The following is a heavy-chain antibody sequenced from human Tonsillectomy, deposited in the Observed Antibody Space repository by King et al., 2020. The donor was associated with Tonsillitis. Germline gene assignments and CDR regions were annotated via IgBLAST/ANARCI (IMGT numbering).Heavy chain of an antibody. CDR3: AGRPRGTRGDSGYFRSGRYGMDV. D-gene: IGHD5-12*01. J-gene: IGHJ6*02. CDR2: IYTSGST. Sequence: QLQESGPGLVKPSETLSLTCTVSGGSISSYYWSWIRQPAGKGLEWIGRIYTSGSTHYNPSLKSRVTMSVDTSKNQFSLKLSSVTAADTAVYYCAGRPRGTRGDSGYFRSGRYGMDVCGQGTTVTVSS. V-gene: IGHV4-4*07. CDR1: GGSISSYY.